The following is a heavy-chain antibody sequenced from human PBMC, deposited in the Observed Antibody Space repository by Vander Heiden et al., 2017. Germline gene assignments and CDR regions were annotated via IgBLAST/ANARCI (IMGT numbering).Heavy chain of an antibody. D-gene: IGHD3-9*01. V-gene: IGHV3-48*03. CDR2: ISSSGSTI. Sequence: EVQLVESGGGLVQPGGSLRLSCAASGFTFSSYEMNWVRQAPGKGLEWVSDISSSGSTIYYADSVKGRFTISRDNAKNSLYLQMNSLRAEDTAVYYCARGRYFDWAHDAFDIWGQGTMVTVSS. CDR1: GFTFSSYE. J-gene: IGHJ3*02. CDR3: ARGRYFDWAHDAFDI.